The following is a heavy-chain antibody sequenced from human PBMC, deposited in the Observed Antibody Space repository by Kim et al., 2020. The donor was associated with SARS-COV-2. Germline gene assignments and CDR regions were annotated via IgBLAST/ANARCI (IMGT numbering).Heavy chain of an antibody. J-gene: IGHJ4*02. Sequence: LKSRVTISVDTSKNPFSLKLSSVTAADTAVYYCARARGTMVVTATNFDYWGQGTLVTVSS. CDR3: ARARGTMVVTATNFDY. V-gene: IGHV4-34*01. D-gene: IGHD2-21*02.